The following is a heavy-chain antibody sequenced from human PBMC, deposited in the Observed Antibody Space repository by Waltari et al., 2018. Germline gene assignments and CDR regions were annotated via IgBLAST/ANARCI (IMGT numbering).Heavy chain of an antibody. CDR3: AKWGSLVGARRGFSDY. V-gene: IGHV3-23*01. CDR2: INGGGDSR. Sequence: EVQLLESGGGLVQPGGSLRLSCATSGFRFSSHAMTWVRQAPGKGLEWVATINGGGDSRYYADSVKGRFTISRDNSKNTLYLQMDSLRAEDTAVYYCAKWGSLVGARRGFSDYWGQGTLVTVSS. CDR1: GFRFSSHA. J-gene: IGHJ4*02. D-gene: IGHD1-26*01.